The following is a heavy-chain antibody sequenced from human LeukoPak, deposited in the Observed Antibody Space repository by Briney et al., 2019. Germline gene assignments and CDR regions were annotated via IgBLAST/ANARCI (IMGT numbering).Heavy chain of an antibody. CDR3: TTLQNWGY. V-gene: IGHV3-15*01. J-gene: IGHJ4*02. CDR1: GFSFINAW. CDR2: IKSKTHGGTT. Sequence: GESLQISSAASGFSFINAWMTWVRPAPGKGKEWVGRIKSKTHGGTTDYAAPVKGRFTISRDDSQNTLYLHMTSLRGEDTAVYYCTTLQNWGYWGQGTLVTVSS. D-gene: IGHD3-16*01.